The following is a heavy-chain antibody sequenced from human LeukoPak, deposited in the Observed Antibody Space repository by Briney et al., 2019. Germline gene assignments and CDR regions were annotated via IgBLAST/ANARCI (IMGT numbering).Heavy chain of an antibody. CDR1: GYAFTSYH. V-gene: IGHV1-46*01. J-gene: IGHJ4*02. CDR3: ARDYVDDIPMIKDY. CDR2: INLSGGST. Sequence: ASVKVSCKASGYAFTSYHMHWVRQAPGQGLEWMGLINLSGGSTTYAQRFQGRVTLTRDTSTSTVYMELSSLRSEDTAVYYCARDYVDDIPMIKDYWGQGTLVTVSS. D-gene: IGHD2-8*01.